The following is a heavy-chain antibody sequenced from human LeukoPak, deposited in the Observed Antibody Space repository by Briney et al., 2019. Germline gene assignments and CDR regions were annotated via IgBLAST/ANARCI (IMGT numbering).Heavy chain of an antibody. Sequence: GGSLRLSCAASGFTFSSYAMSWVRQAPGKGLEWVSAISGSGGSTHYADSVKGRFTISRDNSKNTLYLQMNSLRAEDTAVYYCAKLSLWFGESLFDYWGQGTLVTVSS. CDR1: GFTFSSYA. V-gene: IGHV3-23*01. CDR3: AKLSLWFGESLFDY. CDR2: ISGSGGST. D-gene: IGHD3-10*01. J-gene: IGHJ4*02.